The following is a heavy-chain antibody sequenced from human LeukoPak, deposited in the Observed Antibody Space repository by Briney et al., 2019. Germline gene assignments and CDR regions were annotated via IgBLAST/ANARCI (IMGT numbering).Heavy chain of an antibody. CDR3: ARDSLIAAAGRGINWFDP. J-gene: IGHJ5*02. D-gene: IGHD6-13*01. Sequence: PVKVSCKASGYTFTSYGISWVRQAPGQGLEWMGGIIPIFGTANYAQKFQGRVTITADESTSTAYMELSSLRSEDTAVYYCARDSLIAAAGRGINWFDPWGQGTLVTVSS. V-gene: IGHV1-69*13. CDR1: GYTFTSYG. CDR2: IIPIFGTA.